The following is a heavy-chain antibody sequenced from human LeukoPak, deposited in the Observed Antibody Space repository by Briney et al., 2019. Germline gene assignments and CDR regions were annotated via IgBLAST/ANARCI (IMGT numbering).Heavy chain of an antibody. J-gene: IGHJ6*02. CDR3: AGDLHYYVAMDV. CDR1: GFTFSAYD. V-gene: IGHV3-23*05. Sequence: GGSLSLSCEASGFTFSAYDMTWVRQAPGKGLEWVSSIGSDNKPHYSESVKGRFAISRDNSKNTLFLQLHNLRVEDTALYYCAGDLHYYVAMDVWGQGTTVTVSS. D-gene: IGHD3-10*02. CDR2: IGSDNKP.